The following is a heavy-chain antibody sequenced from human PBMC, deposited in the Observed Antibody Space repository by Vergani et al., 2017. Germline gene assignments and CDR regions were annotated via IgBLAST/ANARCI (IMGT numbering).Heavy chain of an antibody. J-gene: IGHJ4*01. CDR2: IKSDGRT. D-gene: IGHD2-15*01. V-gene: IGHV3-53*04. CDR1: GFRATTYY. Sequence: EVQLLESGGGLVQPGGSLKVSCSASGFRATTYYMSWVRQAPGKGLEWVSVIKSDGRTSYAESVRGRFTISRDTSRNAVYLQMNILRVEDTGVYYCTRSECSGTTCYGHYFDLWGHGILVTVSS. CDR3: TRSECSGTTCYGHYFDL.